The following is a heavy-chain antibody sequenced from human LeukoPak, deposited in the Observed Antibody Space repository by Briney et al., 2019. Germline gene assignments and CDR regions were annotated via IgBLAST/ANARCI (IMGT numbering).Heavy chain of an antibody. Sequence: SGPTLVNPTQTLTLTCTFSGFSLSTSGVGVGWIRQPPGKALEWLALIYWNDDRRYSPSLKSRLTITKDTSKNQVVLTMTNMDPVDTATYYCAHSGDYYDSSGYYPHAFDIWGQGTMVTVSS. V-gene: IGHV2-5*01. CDR2: IYWNDDR. J-gene: IGHJ3*02. D-gene: IGHD3-22*01. CDR3: AHSGDYYDSSGYYPHAFDI. CDR1: GFSLSTSGVG.